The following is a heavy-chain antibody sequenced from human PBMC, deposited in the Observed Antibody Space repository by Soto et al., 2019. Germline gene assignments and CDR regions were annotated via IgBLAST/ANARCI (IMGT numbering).Heavy chain of an antibody. CDR1: GFTFSSYW. CDR3: SNWFDP. Sequence: PGGSLRLSCAASGFTFSSYWMHWVRQAPGKGLVWVTRINSDGSSTYYAESVKGRFTISRDNAKNTLYLQMNSMRAEDTAVYYCSNWFDPWGQGTLVTVSS. J-gene: IGHJ5*02. CDR2: INSDGSST. V-gene: IGHV3-74*01.